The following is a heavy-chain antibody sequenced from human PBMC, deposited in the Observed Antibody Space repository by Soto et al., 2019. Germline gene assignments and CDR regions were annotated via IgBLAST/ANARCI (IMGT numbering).Heavy chain of an antibody. D-gene: IGHD3-22*01. Sequence: SETLSLTCTVSGASISRYYWSWIRQSPGKGLEWIGYLYNTGSTIYNPSLKSRVTISVDTSKNQFSLKMNSVTAADTAVYYCARVPHYDSSGYSVFDYWGQGTLVTVPQ. CDR3: ARVPHYDSSGYSVFDY. V-gene: IGHV4-59*01. CDR1: GASISRYY. CDR2: LYNTGST. J-gene: IGHJ4*02.